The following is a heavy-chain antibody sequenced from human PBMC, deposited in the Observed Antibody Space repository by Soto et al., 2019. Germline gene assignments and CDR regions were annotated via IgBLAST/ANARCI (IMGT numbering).Heavy chain of an antibody. CDR1: GFTFSSYW. V-gene: IGHV3-74*01. CDR3: VRYPRTVGGSYRPDY. Sequence: GSLRLSCAASGFTFSSYWMHWVRQVPEKGLVWVSRINSDGSITNYADAVKGRFTISRDNVKNTLYLQMNSLRAEDTAVYYCVRYPRTVGGSYRPDYWGQGTLVTVSS. J-gene: IGHJ4*02. CDR2: INSDGSIT. D-gene: IGHD3-16*02.